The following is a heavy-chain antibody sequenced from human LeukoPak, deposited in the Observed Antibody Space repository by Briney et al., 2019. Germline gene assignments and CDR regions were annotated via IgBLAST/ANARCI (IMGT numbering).Heavy chain of an antibody. D-gene: IGHD5-18*01. CDR2: IYSGGST. Sequence: TGGSLRLSCGTSGFTDSFNYMSWVRQAPGKGLEWVSGIYSGGSTYYADSVKGRFTISRDNSKNTLHLQMNYLRVDDTAVYYCQIVDTVVETGLDFWGQGTLVSVSS. J-gene: IGHJ4*02. CDR3: QIVDTVVETGLDF. V-gene: IGHV3-66*01. CDR1: GFTDSFNY.